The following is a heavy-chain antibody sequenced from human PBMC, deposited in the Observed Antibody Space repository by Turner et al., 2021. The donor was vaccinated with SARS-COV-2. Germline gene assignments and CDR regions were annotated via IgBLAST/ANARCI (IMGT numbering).Heavy chain of an antibody. CDR3: ATVFAVAGLSYGMDV. CDR2: CDPEDVET. CDR1: GYTLTELS. Sequence: QVLLVQSGAEVTKPGASVKVSCKVSGYTLTELSMHWVRQAPGKGLEWMGGCDPEDVETNDAQKFQGRVTMTEDTSTDTAYMELSSLRSEDTAVYYCATVFAVAGLSYGMDVWGQGTTVTVSS. V-gene: IGHV1-24*01. J-gene: IGHJ6*02. D-gene: IGHD6-19*01.